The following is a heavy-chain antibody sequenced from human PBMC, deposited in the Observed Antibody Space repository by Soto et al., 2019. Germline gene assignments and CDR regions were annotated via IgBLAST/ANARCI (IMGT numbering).Heavy chain of an antibody. CDR1: GGTFSSYA. CDR3: ARDRRTMIVVDGYYGMDV. D-gene: IGHD3-22*01. CDR2: IIPIFGTA. Sequence: GASVKVSCKASGGTFSSYAISWVRQAPGQGLEWMGGIIPIFGTANYAQKFQGRVTITADESTSTAYMELSSLRSEDTAVYYCARDRRTMIVVDGYYGMDVWGQGTTVTVSS. V-gene: IGHV1-69*13. J-gene: IGHJ6*02.